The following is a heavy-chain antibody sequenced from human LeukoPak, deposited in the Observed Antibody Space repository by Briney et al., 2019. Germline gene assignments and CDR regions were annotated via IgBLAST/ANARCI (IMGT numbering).Heavy chain of an antibody. CDR1: GGSFSGYY. J-gene: IGHJ4*02. CDR2: INHSGST. CDR3: ARRLLALRLGEDDDYFDY. D-gene: IGHD3-16*01. Sequence: SGTLSLTCAVYGGSFSGYYWSWIRQPPGKGLEWIGEINHSGSTNYNPSLKSRVTISVDTSKNQFSLKLSSVTAADTAVYYCARRLLALRLGEDDDYFDYWGQGTLVTVSS. V-gene: IGHV4-34*01.